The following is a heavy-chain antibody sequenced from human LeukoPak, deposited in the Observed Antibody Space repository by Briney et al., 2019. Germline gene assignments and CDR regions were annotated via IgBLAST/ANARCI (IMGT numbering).Heavy chain of an antibody. CDR1: GFTFSSYG. CDR2: IWYDGSNK. J-gene: IGHJ4*02. D-gene: IGHD2-2*01. CDR3: ARDSPTYCSSTSRYSD. V-gene: IGHV3-33*01. Sequence: GGSLRLSCAASGFTFSSYGMHWVRQAPGKGLEWVAVIWYDGSNKYYADSVKGRFTISRDNSKNTLYLQMNSLRAEDTAVYYCARDSPTYCSSTSRYSDWGQGTLVTVSS.